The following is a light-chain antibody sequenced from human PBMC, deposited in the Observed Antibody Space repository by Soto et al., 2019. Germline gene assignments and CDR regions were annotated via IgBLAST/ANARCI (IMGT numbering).Light chain of an antibody. CDR3: QQYGSSPGT. CDR2: GAS. J-gene: IGKJ4*01. V-gene: IGKV3-20*01. Sequence: LTQSPCTLSLSPGERATLSCRASQSVSSSYLAWYQQKPGQAPRLLIYGASSRATGIPDRFSGSGSGTDFTLTISRLEPEDFAVYYCQQYGSSPGTFGGGSKVDVK. CDR1: QSVSSSY.